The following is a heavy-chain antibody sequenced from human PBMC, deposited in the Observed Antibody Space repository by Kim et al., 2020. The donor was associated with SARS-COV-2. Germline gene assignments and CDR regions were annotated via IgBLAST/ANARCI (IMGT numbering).Heavy chain of an antibody. CDR3: VRHQGSSSPAWFDY. J-gene: IGHJ4*02. Sequence: PALKSRVTISVDTSKNQFSLKLSSVTAADTAVYYCVRHQGSSSPAWFDYWGQGTLVTVSS. D-gene: IGHD6-6*01. V-gene: IGHV4-39*01.